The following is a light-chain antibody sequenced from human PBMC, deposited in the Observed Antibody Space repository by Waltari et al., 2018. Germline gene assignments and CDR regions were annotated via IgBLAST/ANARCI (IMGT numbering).Light chain of an antibody. CDR1: SSDVGTYNR. J-gene: IGLJ2*01. V-gene: IGLV2-18*02. CDR2: EVS. CDR3: SSYTPSATLL. Sequence: QSALTQPPSVSGSPGQSVTIPCSGTSSDVGTYNRVSWYQPPPGTAPKPIIFEVSSRPSGVPDRFSGSKSGSTASLTISGLQAEDEGDYYCSSYTPSATLLFGGGTKLTVL.